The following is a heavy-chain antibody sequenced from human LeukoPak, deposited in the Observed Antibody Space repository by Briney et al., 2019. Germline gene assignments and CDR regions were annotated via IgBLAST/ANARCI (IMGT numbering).Heavy chain of an antibody. Sequence: ASVKVSCKASGGTFSSYAISWVRQAPGQGLEWMGGIIPIFGTANYAQKFQGRVTITADESTSTAYMELSSLRSEDTAVYYCARDSSSHHHNSGAFDIWGQGTMVTVSS. J-gene: IGHJ3*02. V-gene: IGHV1-69*13. D-gene: IGHD1-26*01. CDR2: IIPIFGTA. CDR1: GGTFSSYA. CDR3: ARDSSSHHHNSGAFDI.